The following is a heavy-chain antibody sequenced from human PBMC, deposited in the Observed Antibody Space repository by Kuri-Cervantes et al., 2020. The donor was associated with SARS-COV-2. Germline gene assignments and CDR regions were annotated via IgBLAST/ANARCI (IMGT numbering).Heavy chain of an antibody. CDR3: ARARFDAFDI. J-gene: IGHJ3*02. CDR1: GFTFSSYW. Sequence: LSLTCAASGFTFSSYWMSWVRQAPGKGLEWVSYISSSGSTIYYADSVKGRFTISRDNAKNSLYLQMNSLRAEDTAVYYCARARFDAFDIWGQGTMVTVSS. D-gene: IGHD4-17*01. CDR2: ISSSGSTI. V-gene: IGHV3-48*03.